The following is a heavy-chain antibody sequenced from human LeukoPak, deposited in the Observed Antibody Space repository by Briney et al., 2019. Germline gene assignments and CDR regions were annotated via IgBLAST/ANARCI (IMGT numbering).Heavy chain of an antibody. J-gene: IGHJ4*02. CDR3: ARVATPDVSSPLDF. D-gene: IGHD6-19*01. Sequence: SETLSLTCAVSGGSITGFFWTWIRQPAGEGLQYIGRVFSRGGANYNPSLQSRVAMSVDTSQNLFSLKLTSVTAADTAVYFCARVATPDVSSPLDFWGQGILVTVSS. V-gene: IGHV4-4*07. CDR2: VFSRGGA. CDR1: GGSITGFF.